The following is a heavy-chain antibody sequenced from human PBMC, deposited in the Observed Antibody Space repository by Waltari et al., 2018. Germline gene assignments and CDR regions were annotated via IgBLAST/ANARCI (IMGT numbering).Heavy chain of an antibody. J-gene: IGHJ4*02. Sequence: QLQLQESGPGLVKPSETLSLTCTVSGGSISSSGHYWGWIRQPPGKGLEWIGGIFYSGNAHYNPSLKGRVTISVNTAKNQLALKRSSGTAADTAVYYCARGKIVGATEGDFDYWGQGTLVTVSS. CDR3: ARGKIVGATEGDFDY. V-gene: IGHV4-39*07. CDR2: IFYSGNA. CDR1: GGSISSSGHY. D-gene: IGHD1-26*01.